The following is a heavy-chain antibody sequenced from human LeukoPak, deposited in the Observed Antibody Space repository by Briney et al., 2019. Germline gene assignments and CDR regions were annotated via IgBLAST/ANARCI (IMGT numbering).Heavy chain of an antibody. J-gene: IGHJ3*02. CDR2: ISSSSDYI. CDR1: GFTFITYT. Sequence: GGSLRLSCAASGFTFITYTMNWVRQAPGKGLEWISSISSSSDYIYYADSVRGRFTVSRDNSKNSLFLQMNSLRAEDTAVYYCAREVPAAMSGFDIWGQGTMVTVSS. V-gene: IGHV3-21*01. CDR3: AREVPAAMSGFDI. D-gene: IGHD2-2*01.